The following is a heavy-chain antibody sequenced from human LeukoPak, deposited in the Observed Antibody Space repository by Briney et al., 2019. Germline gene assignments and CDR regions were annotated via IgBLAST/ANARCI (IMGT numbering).Heavy chain of an antibody. V-gene: IGHV4-39*07. CDR2: IYYSGIT. Sequence: SETLSLTCTVSGGSISGSPYYWDWIRQPPGKGLEWIGSIYYSGITYFNPSLKSRVTISVDTSKNQFSLKLSSVTAADTAVYYCARDGSKVAATEVYFDYWGQGTLVTVSS. D-gene: IGHD2-15*01. CDR1: GGSISGSPYY. J-gene: IGHJ4*02. CDR3: ARDGSKVAATEVYFDY.